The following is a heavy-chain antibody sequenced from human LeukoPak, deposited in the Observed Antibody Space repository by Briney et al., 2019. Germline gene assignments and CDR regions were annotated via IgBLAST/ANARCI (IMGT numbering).Heavy chain of an antibody. Sequence: PGGSLRLSCAASGFTFSRYSMNWVRQAPGKGLEWVSSMSVNSGLIYYADSVKGRFTVSRDNARNSLYLQMHSLRAEDTAVYYCASGLEGPVFDPWGQGTLVTVSS. CDR1: GFTFSRYS. J-gene: IGHJ5*02. V-gene: IGHV3-21*01. CDR2: MSVNSGLI. D-gene: IGHD1-1*01. CDR3: ASGLEGPVFDP.